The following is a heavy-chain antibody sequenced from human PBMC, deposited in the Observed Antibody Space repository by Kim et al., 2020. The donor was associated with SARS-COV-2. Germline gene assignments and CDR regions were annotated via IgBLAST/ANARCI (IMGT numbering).Heavy chain of an antibody. V-gene: IGHV4-39*07. D-gene: IGHD1-1*01. J-gene: IGHJ4*02. Sequence: TYYNPSLKSRVTISVDTSKNQFSLKLSSVTAADTAVYYCAREGTGDYGDYWGQGTLVTVSS. CDR2: T. CDR3: AREGTGDYGDY.